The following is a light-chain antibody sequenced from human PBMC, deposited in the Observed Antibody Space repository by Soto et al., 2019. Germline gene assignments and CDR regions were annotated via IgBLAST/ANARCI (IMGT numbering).Light chain of an antibody. Sequence: QSALTQPASVSGSPGQSITISCTGTSSDVGGYNYVSWYQQHPGKAPKFMIYDVSNRPSGVSNRFSGSKSDNTASLTISGLHAEDEAGYYFSSYATINTRQIGLGTGAKVTVL. V-gene: IGLV2-14*01. CDR1: SSDVGGYNY. CDR3: SSYATINTRQIG. CDR2: DVS. J-gene: IGLJ1*01.